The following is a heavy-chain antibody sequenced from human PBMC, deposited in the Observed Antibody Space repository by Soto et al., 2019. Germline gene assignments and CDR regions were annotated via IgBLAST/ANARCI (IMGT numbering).Heavy chain of an antibody. J-gene: IGHJ4*02. D-gene: IGHD2-21*01. CDR3: ARQGSLRGDDS. CDR1: GASISTSDYY. V-gene: IGHV4-39*01. Sequence: SETLSLTCAVSGASISTSDYYWGWIRQSPGKGLEWIGQIFYTGTAYYNPSLKGRATLSVDTSKNQFTLRLESVTAAETAVYYCARQGSLRGDDSWGQGTLVTVSP. CDR2: IFYTGTA.